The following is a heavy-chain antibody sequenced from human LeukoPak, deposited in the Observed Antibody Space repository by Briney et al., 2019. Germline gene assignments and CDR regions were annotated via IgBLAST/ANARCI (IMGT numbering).Heavy chain of an antibody. J-gene: IGHJ4*02. D-gene: IGHD6-19*01. V-gene: IGHV7-4-1*02. CDR2: INTKTGNP. CDR3: AKGGWVAVTGMDS. Sequence: ASVKVSCKASGYTFTGHAMNWVRQAPGQGPEWMGYINTKTGNPTYAQGFTGRFVFSLDTSVSTAYLQISSLKPEDTGVYHCAKGGWVAVTGMDSWGQGTLVTVSS. CDR1: GYTFTGHA.